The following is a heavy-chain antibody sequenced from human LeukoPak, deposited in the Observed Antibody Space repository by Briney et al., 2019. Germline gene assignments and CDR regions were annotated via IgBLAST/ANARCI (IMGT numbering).Heavy chain of an antibody. D-gene: IGHD2-2*01. CDR3: ARIGLSGTFLYQFDF. J-gene: IGHJ4*02. V-gene: IGHV3-48*04. Sequence: GGALRLSCAASGFTFSTYSMNWVRQAPGKGLEGVSYISSGSTTIYYADSVKGRFTISRDNAKNSLYLQMNSLRAEDTAVYYCARIGLSGTFLYQFDFWGQGTLVTVSS. CDR2: ISSGSTTI. CDR1: GFTFSTYS.